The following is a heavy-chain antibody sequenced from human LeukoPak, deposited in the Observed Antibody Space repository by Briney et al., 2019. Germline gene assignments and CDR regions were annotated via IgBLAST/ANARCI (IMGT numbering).Heavy chain of an antibody. V-gene: IGHV3-30*02. CDR2: IWYDGSNK. CDR1: GFTFSSYG. D-gene: IGHD3-22*01. Sequence: GGSLRLSCAASGFTFSSYGMHWVRQAPGKGLEWVAVIWYDGSNKYYADSVKGRFTISRDNSKNTLYLQMNSLRAEDTAVYYCAGGAFYYYDSSGPGVPIDYWGQGTLVTVSS. J-gene: IGHJ4*02. CDR3: AGGAFYYYDSSGPGVPIDY.